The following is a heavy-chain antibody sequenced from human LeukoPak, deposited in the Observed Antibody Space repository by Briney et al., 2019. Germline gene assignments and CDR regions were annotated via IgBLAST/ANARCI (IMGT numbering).Heavy chain of an antibody. V-gene: IGHV5-51*01. D-gene: IGHD4-23*01. J-gene: IGHJ3*02. CDR2: IYPGDSDT. CDR1: GYSFTSYW. Sequence: GESLKISCKASGYSFTSYWIGWVRQMPGKGLEWMGIIYPGDSDTRYSPSFQGQVTISADKSISTAYLQWSSLKASDTAMYYCASSLVVTLRSDAFDIWGQGTMVTVSS. CDR3: ASSLVVTLRSDAFDI.